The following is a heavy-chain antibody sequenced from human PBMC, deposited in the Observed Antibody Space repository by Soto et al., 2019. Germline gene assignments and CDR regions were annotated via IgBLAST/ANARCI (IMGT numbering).Heavy chain of an antibody. Sequence: GGSLRLSCAASGFTFSSYSMNWVRQAPGKGLEWVSSVSSSSSYIYYADSVRGRFTISRDNAKNSLYLQMNSLRVEDMAVYYCARGGDSSGSWPRYWGQGTLVTVSS. V-gene: IGHV3-21*01. CDR1: GFTFSSYS. CDR3: ARGGDSSGSWPRY. D-gene: IGHD3-22*01. CDR2: VSSSSSYI. J-gene: IGHJ4*02.